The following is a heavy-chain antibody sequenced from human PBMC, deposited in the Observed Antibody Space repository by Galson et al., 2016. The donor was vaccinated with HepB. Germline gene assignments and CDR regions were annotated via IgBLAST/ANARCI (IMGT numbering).Heavy chain of an antibody. V-gene: IGHV4-39*07. CDR1: GGSIINNTYY. D-gene: IGHD3-16*01. CDR3: AAVMYRDYVWGSSGKNWFDP. J-gene: IGHJ5*02. Sequence: SETLSLTCTVSGGSIINNTYYWGWIRQPPGKGLEWIGNIFYSGSTYYNPSLKSRVTMSVDTSKNHFSLTLSSVTAADTAVYYCAAVMYRDYVWGSSGKNWFDPWGQGTPVTVSS. CDR2: IFYSGST.